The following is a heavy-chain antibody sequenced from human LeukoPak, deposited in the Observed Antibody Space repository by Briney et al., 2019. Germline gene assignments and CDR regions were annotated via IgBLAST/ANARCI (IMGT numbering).Heavy chain of an antibody. V-gene: IGHV3-30*02. Sequence: GGSLRLSCAASGFTFSSYGMHWVRQAPGKGLEWVAFIRYDGSNKYYADSVKGRFTISRDNSKNTLYLQMNSLKTDDTAVYYCARDGRNYSALAYWGQGTLVTVSS. J-gene: IGHJ4*02. CDR3: ARDGRNYSALAY. D-gene: IGHD2-21*01. CDR1: GFTFSSYG. CDR2: IRYDGSNK.